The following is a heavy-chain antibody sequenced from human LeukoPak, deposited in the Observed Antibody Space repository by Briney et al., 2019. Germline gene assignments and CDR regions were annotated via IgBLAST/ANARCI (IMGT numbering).Heavy chain of an antibody. Sequence: SETLSLTCTVSGYSISSGYYWGWIRQPPGKGLEWIGSIYHSGSTYYNPSLKSRVTISVDTSKNQFSLKLSSVTAADTAVYYCARDDHAVGGPSGYYQILDYWGQGTLVTVSS. V-gene: IGHV4-38-2*02. J-gene: IGHJ4*02. D-gene: IGHD3-22*01. CDR1: GYSISSGYY. CDR2: IYHSGST. CDR3: ARDDHAVGGPSGYYQILDY.